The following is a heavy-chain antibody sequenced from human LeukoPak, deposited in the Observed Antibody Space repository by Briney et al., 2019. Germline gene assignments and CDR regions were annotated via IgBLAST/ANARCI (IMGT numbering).Heavy chain of an antibody. D-gene: IGHD3-16*02. Sequence: GGSLRLSCAASGFIFSNYAMNWVRQAPGKGLEWVSIISESGGSTNYADSVKGRFTISRDNSKNTLYLQMNSLRAEDTAVYYCARHSASYPDYYYYMDVWGKGTTVTVSS. CDR1: GFIFSNYA. CDR2: ISESGGST. V-gene: IGHV3-23*01. CDR3: ARHSASYPDYYYYMDV. J-gene: IGHJ6*03.